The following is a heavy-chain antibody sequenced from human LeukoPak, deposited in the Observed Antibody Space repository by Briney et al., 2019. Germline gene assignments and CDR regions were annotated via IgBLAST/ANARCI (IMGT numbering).Heavy chain of an antibody. V-gene: IGHV3-23*01. CDR3: AKGAYDYIEIGYFDS. Sequence: GGSLRLSCAASGFASTNYAMNWVRQAPGKGLEWVSVLIGSSGSTDYADSVKGRFTISRDTSKNTLFLQMNSLRAEDTAIYYCAKGAYDYIEIGYFDSWGQGTLVTVSS. J-gene: IGHJ4*02. D-gene: IGHD5-12*01. CDR1: GFASTNYA. CDR2: LIGSSGST.